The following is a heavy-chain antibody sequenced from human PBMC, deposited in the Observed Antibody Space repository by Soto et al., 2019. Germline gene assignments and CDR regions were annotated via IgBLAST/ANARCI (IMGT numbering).Heavy chain of an antibody. CDR3: AKDLDVVVVLSATRGLDV. D-gene: IGHD2-15*01. CDR1: GFTFSNYG. J-gene: IGHJ6*02. V-gene: IGHV3-30*18. Sequence: QVQLVESGGDMIQPGKSLRLSCVASGFTFSNYGMHWVRQTPGQGLEWVAGISYDGRSEFYVDSVKGRFTLSRDNSKNTLYLQMISLRPEDTGVYYCAKDLDVVVVLSATRGLDVWGQGTTVTVSS. CDR2: ISYDGRSE.